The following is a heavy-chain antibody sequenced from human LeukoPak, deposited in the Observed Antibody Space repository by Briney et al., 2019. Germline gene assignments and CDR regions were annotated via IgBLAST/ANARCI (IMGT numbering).Heavy chain of an antibody. D-gene: IGHD6-19*01. CDR2: ITSVDDST. CDR3: AIWVRNGWPYFDY. V-gene: IGHV3-23*01. J-gene: IGHJ4*02. Sequence: GGSLRLSCAVSGDTFSSDAFSWVRQAPGKGLEWVSAITSVDDSTYYADSVKGRLTISRDYSKNTVHLQMNSLRAEDTALYYCAIWVRNGWPYFDYWGQGTLVTVSS. CDR1: GDTFSSDA.